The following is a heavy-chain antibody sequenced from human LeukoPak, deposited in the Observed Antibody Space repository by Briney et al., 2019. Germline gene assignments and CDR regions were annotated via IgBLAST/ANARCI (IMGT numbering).Heavy chain of an antibody. V-gene: IGHV1-69*13. CDR3: ARGFIDGEHYDY. D-gene: IGHD1-26*01. J-gene: IGHJ4*02. CDR1: GGTFSSYA. Sequence: SVKVSFTASGGTFSSYAISWVRQAPGQGLEWMGGIIPIFGTANYAQKFQGRVTITADESTSTAYMELGSLRSEDTAVYYCARGFIDGEHYDYWGQGTLVTVSS. CDR2: IIPIFGTA.